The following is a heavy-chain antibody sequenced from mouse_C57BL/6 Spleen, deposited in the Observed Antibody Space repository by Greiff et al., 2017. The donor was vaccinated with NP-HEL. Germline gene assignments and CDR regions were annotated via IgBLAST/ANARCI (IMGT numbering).Heavy chain of an antibody. J-gene: IGHJ2*01. V-gene: IGHV1-47*01. Sequence: QVQLQQSGAELVKSGASVKMSCKASGYTFTTYPIEWMKQNHGKSLEWIGNFHPYNDDPKYNEKFKGKATLTVEKSSSTVYLELSRLTSDDSAVYYCARGGYGSRSFFDYWGQGTTRTVSS. CDR2: FHPYNDDP. CDR3: ARGGYGSRSFFDY. D-gene: IGHD1-1*01. CDR1: GYTFTTYP.